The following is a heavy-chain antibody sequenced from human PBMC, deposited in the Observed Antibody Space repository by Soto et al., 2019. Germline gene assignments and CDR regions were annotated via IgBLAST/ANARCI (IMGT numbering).Heavy chain of an antibody. V-gene: IGHV1-2*02. D-gene: IGHD2-15*01. J-gene: IGHJ4*02. CDR2: INPNSGGT. CDR3: ARVHVVVVASTREYYFDY. CDR1: GYTFTGYY. Sequence: QVQLVQSGAEVKKPGASVKVSCKASGYTFTGYYMHWVRQAPGQGLEWMGWINPNSGGTNYAQKFQGRVTMTRDTSISTAYMELSRLRSDDTAVYYCARVHVVVVASTREYYFDYLGQGTLVTVSS.